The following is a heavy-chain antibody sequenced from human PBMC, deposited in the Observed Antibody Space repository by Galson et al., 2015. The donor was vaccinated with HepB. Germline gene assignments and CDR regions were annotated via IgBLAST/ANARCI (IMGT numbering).Heavy chain of an antibody. CDR2: INPSGGTT. CDR1: GYTFTSYD. Sequence: SCKASGYTFTSYDMHRVRQAPGPGLEWMGLINPSGGTTTYRQKFQGRVTMTRDTSTRTVYMELSSLRSEDTAVYYCTGDFRLGALGYWGQGTLVTVPA. D-gene: IGHD3-10*01. V-gene: IGHV1-46*01. CDR3: TGDFRLGALGY. J-gene: IGHJ4*02.